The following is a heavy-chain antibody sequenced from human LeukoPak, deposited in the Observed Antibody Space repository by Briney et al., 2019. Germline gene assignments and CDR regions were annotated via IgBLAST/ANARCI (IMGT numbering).Heavy chain of an antibody. CDR1: GFTFSSYA. V-gene: IGHV3-30-3*01. CDR2: ISYDGSNK. J-gene: IGHJ4*02. CDR3: ARDHYYYDSSGYYS. Sequence: GGSLRLSCAASGFTFSSYAMHWVGQAPVPGLEWVAVISYDGSNKYYADSVKGRFTISRDNSKNTLYLQMNSLRAEDTAVYYCARDHYYYDSSGYYSWGQGTLVTVSS. D-gene: IGHD3-22*01.